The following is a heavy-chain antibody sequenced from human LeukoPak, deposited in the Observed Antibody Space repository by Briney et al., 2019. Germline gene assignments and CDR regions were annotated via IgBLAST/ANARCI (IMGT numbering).Heavy chain of an antibody. J-gene: IGHJ6*03. CDR2: MNPNSGNT. CDR3: ARGLLTTVTTLMSYYYYYMDV. Sequence: ASVKVFCKASGYTFTSYDINWVRQATGQGLEWMGWMNPNSGNTGYAQKFQGRVTMTRNTSISTDYMELSSLRSKDTAVYYCARGLLTTVTTLMSYYYYYMDVLGKGTTVTISS. D-gene: IGHD4-17*01. CDR1: GYTFTSYD. V-gene: IGHV1-8*01.